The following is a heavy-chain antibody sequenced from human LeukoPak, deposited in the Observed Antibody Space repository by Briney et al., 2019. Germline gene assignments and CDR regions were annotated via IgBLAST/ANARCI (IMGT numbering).Heavy chain of an antibody. CDR1: GFTFAIYE. V-gene: IGHV3-48*03. CDR2: ISSSGSTI. J-gene: IGHJ6*04. CDR3: AELGITMIGGV. D-gene: IGHD3-10*02. Sequence: GGSLRLSCAASGFTFAIYEMNWVRQAPGKGLEWVSYISSSGSTIYYADSVKGRFTISRDNAKNSLYLQMNSLRAEDTAVYYCAELGITMIGGVWGKGTPVTISS.